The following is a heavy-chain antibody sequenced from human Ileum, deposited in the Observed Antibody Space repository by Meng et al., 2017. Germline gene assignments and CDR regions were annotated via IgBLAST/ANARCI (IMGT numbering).Heavy chain of an antibody. D-gene: IGHD3-22*01. J-gene: IGHJ4*02. CDR2: IFQSGRT. CDR3: ATSNDRDVYYLGY. Sequence: QVQLQESGPRLVKPSGTLSLTCAGPGTWWSWVLQPPGKGLEWIGGIFQSGRTNYNPSLKSRVTISIDKSKSQISLQLSAVTAADTAVYSCATSNDRDVYYLGYWGQGTLVTVSS. CDR1: GTW. V-gene: IGHV4-4*02.